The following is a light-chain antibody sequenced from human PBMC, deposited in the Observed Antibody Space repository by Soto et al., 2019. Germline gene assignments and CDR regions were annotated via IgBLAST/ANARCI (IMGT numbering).Light chain of an antibody. V-gene: IGKV3-15*01. CDR2: GAS. CDR3: QQDNTWPRYN. Sequence: EILMTQSPATLSVSPGERAALSCRASQSVSSNLAWYQQKPGQAPRLLIYGASNRAPGIPARFSGSGSGTDFTLTISSLQSEDFAVYNGQQDNTWPRYNLGQGTMLEIK. CDR1: QSVSSN. J-gene: IGKJ2*01.